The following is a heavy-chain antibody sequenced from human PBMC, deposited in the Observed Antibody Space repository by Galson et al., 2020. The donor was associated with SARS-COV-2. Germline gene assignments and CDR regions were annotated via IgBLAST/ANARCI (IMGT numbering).Heavy chain of an antibody. CDR1: GYNFTSYA. CDR2: INAGNGYT. Sequence: VSVKVSCKASGYNFTSYAVHWVRQAPGQRLEWMGWINAGNGYTKYSQKFQGRVTITRDTSATTGHMELSSLGSEDTALYYCASNLLVPADMGRYYYNGMDVWGQGTTVTVSS. CDR3: ASNLLVPADMGRYYYNGMDV. D-gene: IGHD2-2*01. J-gene: IGHJ6*02. V-gene: IGHV1-3*01.